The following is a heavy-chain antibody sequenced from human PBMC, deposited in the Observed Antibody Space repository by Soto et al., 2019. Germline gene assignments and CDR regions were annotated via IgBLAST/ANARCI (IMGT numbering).Heavy chain of an antibody. CDR3: ARRRWSTVDWYLDL. D-gene: IGHD2-15*01. V-gene: IGHV3-53*01. J-gene: IGHJ2*01. CDR1: GFTVSSKY. CDR2: IYSGGDT. Sequence: EVQLVESGGGLIRPGGSLRLSCAASGFTVSSKYMSWVRQARGKGLEWVSVIYSGGDTYYADSVKGRFTISRDNSKNTLYLQMNSLRAEDTGVYYCARRRWSTVDWYLDLWGRGTLVTVSS.